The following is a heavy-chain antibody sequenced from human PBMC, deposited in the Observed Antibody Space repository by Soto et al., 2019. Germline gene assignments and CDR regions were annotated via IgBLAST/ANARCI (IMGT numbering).Heavy chain of an antibody. J-gene: IGHJ6*02. CDR1: GFTFSSYG. CDR3: ARGSGGRSYYYYYGMDV. CDR2: IWYDGSYK. Sequence: QVQVVESGGGVVQPGRSLRLSCAASGFTFSSYGMHWVRQAPGKGLEWVAVIWYDGSYKYYADSVKGRFTISRDNSKNTLYLQMNSLRAEDTAVYYCARGSGGRSYYYYYGMDVWGQGTTVTVSS. V-gene: IGHV3-33*01. D-gene: IGHD2-15*01.